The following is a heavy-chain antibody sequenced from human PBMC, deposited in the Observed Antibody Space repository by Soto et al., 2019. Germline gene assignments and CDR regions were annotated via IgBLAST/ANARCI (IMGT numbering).Heavy chain of an antibody. CDR2: INPFSGTT. CDR3: ARHVFVDY. CDR1: GYSFAAHY. V-gene: IGHV1-2*02. J-gene: IGHJ4*02. Sequence: ASVKVSCKASGYSFAAHYIHWVRQAPGQGLEWMGWINPFSGTTKLAQKFQGRVSVTRDTSISTAYVEMSSLRSDDTAIYYCARHVFVDYWAQGTLVTVSS. D-gene: IGHD3-10*02.